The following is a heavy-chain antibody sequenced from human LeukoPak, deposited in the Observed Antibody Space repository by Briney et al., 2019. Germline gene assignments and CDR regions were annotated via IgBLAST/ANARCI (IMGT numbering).Heavy chain of an antibody. CDR1: GFTFSSYW. CDR2: IKQDGSEK. CDR3: ARVRLYYYDSSGYYPYFDY. J-gene: IGHJ4*02. Sequence: PGGSLRLSCAASGFTFSSYWMSWVRQAPGKGLEWVANIKQDGSEKYYVDSVKGRFTISRDNAKNSLYLQMNSLRAEDTAVYYCARVRLYYYDSSGYYPYFDYWGQGTLVAVSS. D-gene: IGHD3-22*01. V-gene: IGHV3-7*01.